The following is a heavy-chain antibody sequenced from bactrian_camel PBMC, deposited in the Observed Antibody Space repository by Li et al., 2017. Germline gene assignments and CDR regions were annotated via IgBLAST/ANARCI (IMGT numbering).Heavy chain of an antibody. D-gene: IGHD5*01. CDR1: GYTPSRYC. J-gene: IGHJ4*01. CDR3: KRSALGRCAGY. Sequence: HVQLVESGPGSALAGESLTLSCAASGYTPSRYCMGWFRQVPGKEREGIAALDLDGVARYADSVKGRFTMSKDKAKDTVYLQMNSLKPEDTAMYSCKRSALGRCAGYWGQGTQVTVS. CDR2: LDLDGVA. V-gene: IGHV3S57*01.